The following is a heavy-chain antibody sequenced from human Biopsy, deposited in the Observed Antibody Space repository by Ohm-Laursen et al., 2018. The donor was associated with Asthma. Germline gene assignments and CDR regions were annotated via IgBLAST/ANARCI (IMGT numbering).Heavy chain of an antibody. V-gene: IGHV4-39*02. Sequence: GTLSLTCIVSGDAMSTSGSYWGWIRQSPGKGLEWIGSIYYSGRTYYNPSLESRVTISADTSKTNFALKVTSVTAADTAVYYCARAVSSSSYWYFDLWGRGDLVTVSS. CDR1: GDAMSTSGSY. CDR3: ARAVSSSSYWYFDL. CDR2: IYYSGRT. D-gene: IGHD6-6*01. J-gene: IGHJ2*01.